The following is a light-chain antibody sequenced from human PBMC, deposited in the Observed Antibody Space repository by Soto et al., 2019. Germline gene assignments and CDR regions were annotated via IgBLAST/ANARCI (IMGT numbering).Light chain of an antibody. CDR1: SSNIGAGYD. CDR3: QSYDNSLSSDVV. V-gene: IGLV1-40*01. Sequence: QSVLTQPPSVSGAPGQTVTISCTGSSSNIGAGYDVHWYQQLPGTAPKLLIYGNYYRPSGVPDRFSGSKSGTSASLAITGLQAEDEAEYFCQSYDNSLSSDVVFGGGTQLTVL. CDR2: GNY. J-gene: IGLJ7*01.